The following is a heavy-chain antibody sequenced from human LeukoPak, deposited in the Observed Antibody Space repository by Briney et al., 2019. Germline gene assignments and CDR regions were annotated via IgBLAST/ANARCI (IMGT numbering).Heavy chain of an antibody. Sequence: SETLSLTCTVSGGSISSYYWSWIRQPPGKGLEWIGYIYYSGSTNYNPSLKSRFTISVETSKNQSSLKLSSVTAADTAVYYCARAGSGYFSGMDVWGQGSTVTVSS. CDR2: IYYSGST. CDR1: GGSISSYY. J-gene: IGHJ6*02. D-gene: IGHD3-22*01. CDR3: ARAGSGYFSGMDV. V-gene: IGHV4-59*01.